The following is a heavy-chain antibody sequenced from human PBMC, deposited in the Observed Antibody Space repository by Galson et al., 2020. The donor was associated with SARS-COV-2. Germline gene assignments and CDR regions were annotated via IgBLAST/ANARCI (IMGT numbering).Heavy chain of an antibody. J-gene: IGHJ5*02. V-gene: IGHV4-4*07. CDR3: ARAGYTSGWYVAGNWFDP. Sequence: SETLSLTCTVSGGSISSYYWSWIRQPAGKGLEWIGRIYTSGSTNYNPSLKSRVTMSVDTSKNPFSLKLSSVTAADTAVYYCARAGYTSGWYVAGNWFDPWGQGTLVTVSS. CDR1: GGSISSYY. CDR2: IYTSGST. D-gene: IGHD6-19*01.